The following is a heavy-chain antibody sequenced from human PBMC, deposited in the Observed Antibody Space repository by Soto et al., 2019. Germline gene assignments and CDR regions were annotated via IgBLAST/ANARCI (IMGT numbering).Heavy chain of an antibody. V-gene: IGHV1-8*01. CDR1: GYTFTSYD. J-gene: IGHJ4*02. CDR2: MNPNSGNT. Sequence: ASVKVSCKASGYTFTSYDINWVLQATGQGLEWMGWMNPNSGNTGYAQKFQGRVTMTRNTSISTAYMELSSLRSEDTAVYYCARGMGSSSSLDYWGKGTLVTVSS. CDR3: ARGMGSSSSLDY. D-gene: IGHD6-6*01.